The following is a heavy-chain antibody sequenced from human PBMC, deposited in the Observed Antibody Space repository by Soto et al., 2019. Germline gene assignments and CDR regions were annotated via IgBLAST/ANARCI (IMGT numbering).Heavy chain of an antibody. J-gene: IGHJ4*02. D-gene: IGHD2-2*01. CDR2: IYYSGST. CDR3: ARASVVPAAIFDY. V-gene: IGHV4-31*03. CDR1: GGSISSGGYY. Sequence: PSETLSLTCTVSGGSISSGGYYWSWIRQHPGKGLEWIGYIYYSGSTYYNPSLKSRVTISVDTSKNQFSLKLSSVTAADTAVYYCARASVVPAAIFDYWGQGTLVTVSS.